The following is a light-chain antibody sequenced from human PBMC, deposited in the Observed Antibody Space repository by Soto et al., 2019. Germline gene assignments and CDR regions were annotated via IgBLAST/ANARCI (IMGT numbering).Light chain of an antibody. V-gene: IGLV1-47*01. CDR1: SSNIGSNY. J-gene: IGLJ7*01. CDR3: AAWDDSLSGPAV. Sequence: QFVLTQPPSASGTPGQRVTISCSGSSSNIGSNYVYWYQQLPGTAPKLLIYRNNQRPSGVPDRFSGSKSGTSASLAISGLRSEDEADYYCAAWDDSLSGPAVFGGGTQLTVL. CDR2: RNN.